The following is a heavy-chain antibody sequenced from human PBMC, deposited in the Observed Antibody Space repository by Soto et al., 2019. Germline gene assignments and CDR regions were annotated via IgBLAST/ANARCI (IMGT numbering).Heavy chain of an antibody. CDR3: GVYKAGSGGIGD. D-gene: IGHD6-19*01. CDR1: GVSVTSGSHH. V-gene: IGHV4-61*01. CDR2: QTGTT. Sequence: QVQVQESGPGLVKPSETLSLTCTVSGVSVTSGSHHFLWIRQPPGKGLEWIGQTGTTNYNPSLKSRISISLDTSQNQFSLNLSSVDSADTAVYYCGVYKAGSGGIGDCGQGTLVTISS. J-gene: IGHJ1*01.